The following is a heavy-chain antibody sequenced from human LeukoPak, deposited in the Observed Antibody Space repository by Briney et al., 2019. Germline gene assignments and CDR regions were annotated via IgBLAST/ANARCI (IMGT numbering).Heavy chain of an antibody. CDR2: TYYRSKWYN. CDR3: ARVSLYGDYLPGYYYYYGMDV. Sequence: SQTLSLTCAISGDSFSSNSAAWNWIRQSPSRGLEWLGRTYYRSKWYNDYAVSVKSRITINPDTSKNQFSLQLNSVTPEDTAVYYCARVSLYGDYLPGYYYYYGMDVWGQGTTVTVSS. J-gene: IGHJ6*02. V-gene: IGHV6-1*01. D-gene: IGHD4-17*01. CDR1: GDSFSSNSAA.